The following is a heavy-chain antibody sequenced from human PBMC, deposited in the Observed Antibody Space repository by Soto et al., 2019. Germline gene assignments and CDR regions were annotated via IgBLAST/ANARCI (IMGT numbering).Heavy chain of an antibody. Sequence: QVQLQQWGAGPLRPLETLSLTCGVSGGSFSGYYWAWIRQSPGKGLEWIGEINDCGSINYNPSLKSRVSISVDTSKNHYSLHLRSVTAADTAVYYCARESHDILTGPPWVWYFDLWGRGTLVTVSS. D-gene: IGHD3-9*01. V-gene: IGHV4-34*01. J-gene: IGHJ2*01. CDR1: GGSFSGYY. CDR3: ARESHDILTGPPWVWYFDL. CDR2: INDCGSI.